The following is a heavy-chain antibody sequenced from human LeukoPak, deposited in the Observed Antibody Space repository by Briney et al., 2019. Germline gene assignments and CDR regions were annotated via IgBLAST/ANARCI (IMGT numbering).Heavy chain of an antibody. CDR1: GFTFSTYP. Sequence: GGSLILSCAASGFTFSTYPMHWVRQAPGKGLEYVSAISSDGRSTYYGNSVKGRFTISRDNSKNTVYLQMGSLRAEDLAVYFCVRESAYYDYWGLGTLVTVSS. J-gene: IGHJ4*02. CDR2: ISSDGRST. CDR3: VRESAYYDY. V-gene: IGHV3-64*01.